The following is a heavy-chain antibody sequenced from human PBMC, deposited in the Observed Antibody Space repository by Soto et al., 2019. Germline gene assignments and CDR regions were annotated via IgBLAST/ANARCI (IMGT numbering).Heavy chain of an antibody. V-gene: IGHV4-59*01. D-gene: IGHD3-3*01. CDR3: ASLSRSADFWSGSPPFYGMDV. J-gene: IGHJ6*02. CDR1: GGSISSYY. Sequence: ASETLSLTCTVSGGSISSYYWSWIRQPPGKGLEWIGYIYYSGSTNYNPSLKSRVTISVDTSKNQFSLKLSSMTAADTAVYYCASLSRSADFWSGSPPFYGMDVWGQGTTVTVSS. CDR2: IYYSGST.